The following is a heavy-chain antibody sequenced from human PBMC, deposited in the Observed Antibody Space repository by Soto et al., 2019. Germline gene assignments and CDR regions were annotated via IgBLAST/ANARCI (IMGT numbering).Heavy chain of an antibody. CDR3: AKDTPTYDSSGYYPYYYYGMDV. CDR2: ISGSGGST. CDR1: GFTFSSYA. Sequence: GRSLRLSCAASGFTFSSYAMSCVRQAPGKGLEWVSAISGSGGSTYYADSVKGRFTISRDNSKNTLYLQMNSLRAEDTAVYYCAKDTPTYDSSGYYPYYYYGMDVWGQGTTXTVSS. D-gene: IGHD3-22*01. J-gene: IGHJ6*02. V-gene: IGHV3-23*01.